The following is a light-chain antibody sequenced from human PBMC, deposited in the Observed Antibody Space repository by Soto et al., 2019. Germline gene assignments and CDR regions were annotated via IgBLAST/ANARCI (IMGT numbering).Light chain of an antibody. CDR3: QSFDISNVV. J-gene: IGLJ2*01. CDR1: SGSIASNY. CDR2: EDS. Sequence: NFMLTQPHSVSESPGKTVTFSCTRSSGSIASNYVQWYQQRPGSAPTPVIYEDSQRPSGVPDRFSGSIDSSSNSASLTISRLKTEDEADYYCQSFDISNVVFGGGTKVTVL. V-gene: IGLV6-57*04.